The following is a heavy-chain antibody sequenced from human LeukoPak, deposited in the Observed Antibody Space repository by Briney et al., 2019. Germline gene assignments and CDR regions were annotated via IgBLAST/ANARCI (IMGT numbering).Heavy chain of an antibody. CDR1: GYTFSNFG. D-gene: IGHD2-2*01. V-gene: IGHV1-18*01. Sequence: ASVKVSCKTSGYTFSNFGINWVRQAPGQGLEWMGWISGNNDNPNYGQKFQGRFTVTTDSSTSTAYTDLRNLRFDDTAVYYCARDGTSTDDYWGQGTLVTVSS. CDR2: ISGNNDNP. CDR3: ARDGTSTDDY. J-gene: IGHJ4*02.